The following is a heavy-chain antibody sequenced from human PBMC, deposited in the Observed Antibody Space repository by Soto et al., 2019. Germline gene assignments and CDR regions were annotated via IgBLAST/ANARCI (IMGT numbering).Heavy chain of an antibody. J-gene: IGHJ5*02. CDR2: IIPIFGTA. D-gene: IGHD3-22*01. CDR3: ARDRGPSSGYYPSWFDP. V-gene: IGHV1-69*12. Sequence: QVQLVQSGAEVKKPGSSVKVSCKASGGTFSSYAISWVRQAPGQGLEWMGEIIPIFGTANYAQKFQGRVTITAAEHTGPASMELSSLRSEDTAVYYCARDRGPSSGYYPSWFDPWGQGTLVTVSS. CDR1: GGTFSSYA.